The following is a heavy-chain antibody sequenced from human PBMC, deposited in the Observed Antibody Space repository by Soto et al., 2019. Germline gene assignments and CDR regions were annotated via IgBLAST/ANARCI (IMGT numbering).Heavy chain of an antibody. CDR2: IYYSGST. J-gene: IGHJ5*02. Sequence: QVQLQESGPGLVKPSQTLSLTCTVSGGSISSGDYYWSWIRQHPGKGLEWIGYIYYSGSTYYNPSXTXRXXPAVDTSKPQFSRQLSSVTAADTAGYYCARWWSGSRQGFDPWGQGTLVTVSS. CDR1: GGSISSGDYY. V-gene: IGHV4-31*03. D-gene: IGHD3-3*01. CDR3: ARWWSGSRQGFDP.